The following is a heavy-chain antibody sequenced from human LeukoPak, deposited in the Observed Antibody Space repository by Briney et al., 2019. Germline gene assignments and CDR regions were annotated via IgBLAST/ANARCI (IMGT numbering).Heavy chain of an antibody. CDR3: AKANYDSSGNDY. D-gene: IGHD3-22*01. V-gene: IGHV3-9*01. CDR1: GFTFDDYA. CDR2: ISWNSGSI. Sequence: GRSLRLSCAASGFTFDDYAMHWVRQAPGKGLEWVSGISWNSGSIGYADSVKDRFTISRDNAKNSLYLQMNSLRAEDTALYYCAKANYDSSGNDYWGQGTLVTVSS. J-gene: IGHJ4*02.